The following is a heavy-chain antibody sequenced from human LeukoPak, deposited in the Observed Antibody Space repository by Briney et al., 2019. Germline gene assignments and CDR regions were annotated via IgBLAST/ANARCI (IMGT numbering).Heavy chain of an antibody. Sequence: GASVKVSCKASGYTFTSYGISWVRQAPGQGLEWMGWISAYKGNTAYAQKLQGRLTMTTDTSTSTAYMELRSLRSDDTAVYYCAIHLGDYYDVLTGYSPWSYGMDVWGQGTTVTV. D-gene: IGHD3-9*01. CDR3: AIHLGDYYDVLTGYSPWSYGMDV. J-gene: IGHJ6*02. CDR2: ISAYKGNT. CDR1: GYTFTSYG. V-gene: IGHV1-18*01.